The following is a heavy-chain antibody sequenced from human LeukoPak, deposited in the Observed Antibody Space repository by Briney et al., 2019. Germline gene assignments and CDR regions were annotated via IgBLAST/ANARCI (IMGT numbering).Heavy chain of an antibody. CDR3: ARPYSDGGLWRYYYYYGMDV. D-gene: IGHD5-18*01. J-gene: IGHJ6*02. Sequence: ASVKVSCKASGYTFISYGITWMRQAPGQGLEWMGWINPHSGHTNYPQKLQDRISMTTDTSTNTAYLELRSLRSDDTAVYYCARPYSDGGLWRYYYYYGMDVWGQGTTITVSS. CDR2: INPHSGHT. CDR1: GYTFISYG. V-gene: IGHV1-18*01.